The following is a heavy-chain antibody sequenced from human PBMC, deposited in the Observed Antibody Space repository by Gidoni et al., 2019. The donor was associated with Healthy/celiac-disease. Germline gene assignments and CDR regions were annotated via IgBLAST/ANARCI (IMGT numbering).Heavy chain of an antibody. CDR3: ARDFWSDAFDI. J-gene: IGHJ3*02. CDR2: IYSGGST. Sequence: EVQLVESGGGLIQPGGSLRLSCAASGFTVSSNYMSWVRQAPGKGLEWVSVIYSGGSTYYADSVKGRFIISRDNSKNTLYLQMNSLRAEDTAVYYCARDFWSDAFDIWGQGTMVTVSS. CDR1: GFTVSSNY. V-gene: IGHV3-53*01. D-gene: IGHD3-3*01.